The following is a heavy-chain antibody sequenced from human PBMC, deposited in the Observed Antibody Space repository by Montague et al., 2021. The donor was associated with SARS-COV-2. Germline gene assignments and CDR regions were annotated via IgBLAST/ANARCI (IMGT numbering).Heavy chain of an antibody. CDR2: IYYSGST. D-gene: IGHD2-2*01. CDR1: GGSISSSSYY. Sequence: SETLSLTCTVSGGSISSSSYYWGWIRQPPGKGLEWIGSIYYSGSTYYNPSLKSRVTISVDTSKNQFSLKLSSVTAADTAVYYCARHLVYCSSTSCYEGRFDPWGQGTLVTVSP. J-gene: IGHJ5*02. V-gene: IGHV4-39*01. CDR3: ARHLVYCSSTSCYEGRFDP.